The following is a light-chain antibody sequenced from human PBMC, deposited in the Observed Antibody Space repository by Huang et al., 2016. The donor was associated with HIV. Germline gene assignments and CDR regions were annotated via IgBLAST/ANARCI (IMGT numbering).Light chain of an antibody. Sequence: DIQMTQSPSSLSASVGDRVTITCRATQGIRSSLNWYQQRPGKAPTLLFYAASNLQSGVPSRFSGSGSGTEFTLTINDLQPEDFATDYCQQSDRFPYTFGPGTKVDI. CDR1: QGIRSS. CDR2: AAS. V-gene: IGKV1-39*01. CDR3: QQSDRFPYT. J-gene: IGKJ3*01.